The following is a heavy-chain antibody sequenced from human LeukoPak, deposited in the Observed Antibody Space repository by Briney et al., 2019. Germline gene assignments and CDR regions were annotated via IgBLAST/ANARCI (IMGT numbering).Heavy chain of an antibody. CDR3: ARFTRGYSYGYNY. CDR2: IKQDGSEK. V-gene: IGHV3-7*01. Sequence: GGSLRLSCAASGFTFSSYWMSWVRQAPGKGLEWVANIKQDGSEKYYVDSVKGRFTISRDNAKNSLYLQMNSLRAEDTAVYYCARFTRGYSYGYNYWGQGTPVTVSS. CDR1: GFTFSSYW. J-gene: IGHJ4*02. D-gene: IGHD5-18*01.